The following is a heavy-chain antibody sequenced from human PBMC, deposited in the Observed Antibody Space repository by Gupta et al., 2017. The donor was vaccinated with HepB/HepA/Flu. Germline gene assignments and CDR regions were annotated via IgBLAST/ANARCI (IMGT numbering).Heavy chain of an antibody. CDR1: GGSISSYY. CDR2: IYTSGST. CDR3: AKNPNGGSPVYMDV. D-gene: IGHD7-27*01. Sequence: QVQLQESGPGLVKPSETLSLTCTVSGGSISSYYWSWIRQPAGKGLEWIGRIYTSGSTNYNPARKSRGTMSVDTSKNQFSLKLSSVTAAETAVYYCAKNPNGGSPVYMDVGGKGTTVTVSS. V-gene: IGHV4-4*07. J-gene: IGHJ6*03.